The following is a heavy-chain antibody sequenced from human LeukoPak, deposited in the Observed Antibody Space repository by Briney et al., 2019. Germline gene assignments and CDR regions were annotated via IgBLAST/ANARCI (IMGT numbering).Heavy chain of an antibody. Sequence: GGSLRLSCAASGFTFSSYAMSWVRQAPGMGLQWVAVVSGGGVSTYYADSVKGRFTISRDNSKNTLHLQMSSLRADDTAVYYCAKCAPVDYDFWSGYYPLDHWGRGVLVTVSS. J-gene: IGHJ4*02. CDR3: AKCAPVDYDFWSGYYPLDH. CDR1: GFTFSSYA. CDR2: VSGGGVST. V-gene: IGHV3-23*01. D-gene: IGHD3-3*01.